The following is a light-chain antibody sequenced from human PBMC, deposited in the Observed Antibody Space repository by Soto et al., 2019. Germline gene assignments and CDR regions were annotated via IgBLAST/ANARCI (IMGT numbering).Light chain of an antibody. J-gene: IGLJ1*01. Sequence: QAVLTQPPSASGTPGQRVTISCSGSSSNIGGNAVNWYQQLPGTTHKLLIYSNNQRPSGVPDRFSGSKSGTSASLAISGLQSEDEADYYCAAWDDSLSGYVFGTGTKVTVL. V-gene: IGLV1-44*01. CDR2: SNN. CDR1: SSNIGGNA. CDR3: AAWDDSLSGYV.